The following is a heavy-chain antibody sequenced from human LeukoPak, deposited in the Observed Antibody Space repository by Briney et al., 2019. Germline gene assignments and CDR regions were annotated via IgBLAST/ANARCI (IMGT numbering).Heavy chain of an antibody. CDR1: GFTFSSYG. CDR3: AKSGGYDSSGYYYGPFDY. CDR2: ISYDGSNK. V-gene: IGHV3-30*18. Sequence: PGGCLRLSCAASGFTFSSYGMHWVRQAPGKGLEWVAVISYDGSNKYYADSVKGRFTISRDNSKNTLYLQMNSLRAEDTAVYYCAKSGGYDSSGYYYGPFDYWGQGTLVTASS. J-gene: IGHJ4*02. D-gene: IGHD3-22*01.